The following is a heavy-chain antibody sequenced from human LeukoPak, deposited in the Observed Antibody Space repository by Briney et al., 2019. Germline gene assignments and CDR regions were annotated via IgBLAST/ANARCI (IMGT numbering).Heavy chain of an antibody. CDR3: ARVGTRGVAKGYYFDY. J-gene: IGHJ4*02. CDR1: AFTFSSYS. CDR2: IRSSNSHR. V-gene: IGHV3-21*01. Sequence: GGSLRLSCAASAFTFSSYSMKWVRQAPGKGLEWVSSIRSSNSHRYYAESVKGRFTISRDNAENSLYLQMNSLRAEDTAVYYCARVGTRGVAKGYYFDYWGQGTLVTVSS. D-gene: IGHD3-10*01.